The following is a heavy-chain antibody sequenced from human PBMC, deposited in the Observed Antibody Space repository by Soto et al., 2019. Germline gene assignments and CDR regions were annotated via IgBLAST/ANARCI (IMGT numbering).Heavy chain of an antibody. J-gene: IGHJ5*02. Sequence: SETLSLTCTVSGGSVGSGSYYWSWIRQPPGKGLEWIGYIYYSGSTNYNPSLKSRVTISVDTSKNQFSLKLSSVTAADTAVYYCARDHGYGGNWFDPWGQGTLVTVSS. CDR1: GGSVGSGSYY. CDR3: ARDHGYGGNWFDP. CDR2: IYYSGST. V-gene: IGHV4-61*01. D-gene: IGHD4-17*01.